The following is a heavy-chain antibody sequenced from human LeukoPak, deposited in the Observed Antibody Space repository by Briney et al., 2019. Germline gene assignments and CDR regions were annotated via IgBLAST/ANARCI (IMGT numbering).Heavy chain of an antibody. V-gene: IGHV1-2*02. Sequence: ASVKVSCKASGYTFTGYYMHWVRQAPGQGLEWMGWINPNSGGTNYAQKFQGRVTMTRDTSISTAYMELSRLRSDDTAVYYCARAGPGASRYYAFDIWGQGTMVTVSS. D-gene: IGHD1-1*01. CDR1: GYTFTGYY. CDR3: ARAGPGASRYYAFDI. J-gene: IGHJ3*02. CDR2: INPNSGGT.